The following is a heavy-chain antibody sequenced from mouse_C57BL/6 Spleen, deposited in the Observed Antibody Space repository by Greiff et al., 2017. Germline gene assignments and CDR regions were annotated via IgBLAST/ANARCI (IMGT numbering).Heavy chain of an antibody. CDR1: GYTFTEYT. D-gene: IGHD1-1*01. CDR2: FYPGSGSI. V-gene: IGHV1-62-2*01. J-gene: IGHJ4*01. CDR3: ARHEDITTGGDYYAMDY. Sequence: QVQLQQSGAELVKPVASVKLSCKASGYTFTEYTIHWVKQRSGQGLEWIGWFYPGSGSIKYNEKFKDKATLTADKSSSTVYMELSRLTSEDSAVYFCARHEDITTGGDYYAMDYWGQGTSVTVSS.